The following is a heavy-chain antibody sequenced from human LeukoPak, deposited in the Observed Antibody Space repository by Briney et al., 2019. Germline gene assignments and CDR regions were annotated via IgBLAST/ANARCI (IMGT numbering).Heavy chain of an antibody. Sequence: ASVKVFCKASGYTFINYYMHWVRQAPGQGLEWVGIINPSGGSTTYAQTFQGRVTMTRDTSTSTVYMELSSLRSEDTAVYYCARDEQLVYPYKNDMLTIPGYYFMDVWGKGTTVTVSS. CDR1: GYTFINYY. V-gene: IGHV1-46*01. J-gene: IGHJ6*03. D-gene: IGHD3-9*01. CDR2: INPSGGST. CDR3: ARDEQLVYPYKNDMLTIPGYYFMDV.